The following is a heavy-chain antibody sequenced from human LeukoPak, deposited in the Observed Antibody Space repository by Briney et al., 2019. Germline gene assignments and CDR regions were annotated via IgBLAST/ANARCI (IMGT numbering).Heavy chain of an antibody. D-gene: IGHD3-3*01. CDR2: VSGSGGTT. CDR1: GFTFSSLA. Sequence: GGSLRLSCAASGFTFSSLAMSWVRQAPGKGLEWVSTVSGSGGTTHYADSVRGRFTISRDNFKNTLFLQMNSLRAEDTAIYYCARRSTRETYYEFWSGYSGGPGTLVTVSS. V-gene: IGHV3-23*01. J-gene: IGHJ4*02. CDR3: ARRSTRETYYEFWSGYS.